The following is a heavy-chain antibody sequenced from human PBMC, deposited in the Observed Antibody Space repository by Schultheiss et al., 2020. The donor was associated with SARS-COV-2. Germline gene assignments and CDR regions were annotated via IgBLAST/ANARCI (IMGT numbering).Heavy chain of an antibody. J-gene: IGHJ4*02. D-gene: IGHD3-22*01. CDR1: GFTFSSYG. CDR2: IWYDGSNK. CDR3: AREEDYDSSGSYDY. V-gene: IGHV3-33*01. Sequence: GGSLRLSCAASGFTFSSYGMHWVRQAPGKGLEWVAVIWYDGSNKYYADSVKGRFTISRDNSKNTLYLQMNSLRAEDTAVYYCAREEDYDSSGSYDYWGQGTLVTVAS.